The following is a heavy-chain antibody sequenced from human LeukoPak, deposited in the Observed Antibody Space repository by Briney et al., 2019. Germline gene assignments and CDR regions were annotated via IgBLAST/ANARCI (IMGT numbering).Heavy chain of an antibody. CDR3: ARVPYGYSSSPPLDY. CDR2: IYHSGST. CDR1: GGSISSSNW. V-gene: IGHV4-4*02. J-gene: IGHJ4*02. D-gene: IGHD6-6*01. Sequence: SGTLSLTCAVSGGSISSSNWWSWVRQPPGKGLEWIGEIYHSGSTNYNPSLKSRVTISVDKSKNQFSLKLSSVTAADTAVYYCARVPYGYSSSPPLDYWGQGTLVTVSS.